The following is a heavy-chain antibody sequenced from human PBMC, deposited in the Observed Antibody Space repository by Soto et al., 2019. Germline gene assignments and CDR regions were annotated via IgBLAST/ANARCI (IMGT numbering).Heavy chain of an antibody. V-gene: IGHV1-18*01. Sequence: QVQLVQSGAEVKKPGASVKVSCKASGYTFTSYGISWVRQAPGQGLEWMGWISAYNGNTNYAQKLQGRVTMTTDTSTXXAXMXXRSLRSDDTAVYYCARDPEYCSSTSCYSHYYGMDVWGQGTTVTVSS. J-gene: IGHJ6*02. CDR1: GYTFTSYG. CDR3: ARDPEYCSSTSCYSHYYGMDV. D-gene: IGHD2-2*01. CDR2: ISAYNGNT.